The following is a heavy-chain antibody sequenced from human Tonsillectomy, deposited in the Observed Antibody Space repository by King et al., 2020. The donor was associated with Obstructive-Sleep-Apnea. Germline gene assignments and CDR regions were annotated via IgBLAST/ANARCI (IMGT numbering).Heavy chain of an antibody. CDR3: ARVLATARDY. J-gene: IGHJ4*02. D-gene: IGHD1-26*01. Sequence: QLQESGPGLVKPSETLSLTCTVSGYSISSGYYWGWIRPPPGKGLEWIGSIYHSGSTYYNPSLKSRVTISVDTSKNQFSLKLSSVTAADTAVYYCARVLATARDYWGQGTLVTVSS. CDR2: IYHSGST. V-gene: IGHV4-38-2*02. CDR1: GYSISSGYY.